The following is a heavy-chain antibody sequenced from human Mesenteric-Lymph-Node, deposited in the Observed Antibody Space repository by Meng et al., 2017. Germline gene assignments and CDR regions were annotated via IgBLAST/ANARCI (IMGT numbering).Heavy chain of an antibody. D-gene: IGHD3-9*01. CDR1: GYTFTSYG. CDR3: ARDRPYFDSNWFDP. Sequence: QVQFVQSGAELKKPGASVKVPCKASGYTFTSYGIHWVRQAPGQGLEWMGWINVGNDKRKYSQKFQGRITITRDTSASTAYMEVSSLRSEDTAVYYCARDRPYFDSNWFDPWGQGTLVTVSS. CDR2: INVGNDKR. J-gene: IGHJ5*02. V-gene: IGHV1-3*01.